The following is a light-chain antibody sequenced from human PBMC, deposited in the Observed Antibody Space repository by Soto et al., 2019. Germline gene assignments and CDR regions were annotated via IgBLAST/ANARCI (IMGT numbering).Light chain of an antibody. J-gene: IGLJ1*01. CDR2: DVS. CDR3: CSYSTDTTLYV. CDR1: NSDVGDYNL. V-gene: IGLV2-14*01. Sequence: QSVLTQPASVSGSPGQSITISCSGTNSDVGDYNLVSWYQQRPGEAPKLVIFDVSNRPSGVSDRFSGSKSGNTASLTISGLQAEDEGDYFCCSYSTDTTLYVFGSGTKATVL.